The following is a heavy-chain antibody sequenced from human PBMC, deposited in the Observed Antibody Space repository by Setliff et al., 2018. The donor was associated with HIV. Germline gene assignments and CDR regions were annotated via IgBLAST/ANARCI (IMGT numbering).Heavy chain of an antibody. Sequence: SETLSLTCTVSGGSISRGDYYWNWIRQPAGKGLEWIGSIYYTGSTYYNPSFKSRVTISVDTSENQFSLKMYSVTAADTAVYYCARHYGDYVFDSWGQGTLVTVSS. J-gene: IGHJ4*02. V-gene: IGHV4-39*01. CDR3: ARHYGDYVFDS. CDR1: GGSISRGDYY. CDR2: IYYTGST. D-gene: IGHD4-17*01.